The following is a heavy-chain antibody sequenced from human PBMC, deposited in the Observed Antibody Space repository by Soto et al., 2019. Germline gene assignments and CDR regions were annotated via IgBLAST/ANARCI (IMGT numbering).Heavy chain of an antibody. CDR1: GFTFSDYY. J-gene: IGHJ4*02. CDR3: ARDRGITGTTTSDY. D-gene: IGHD1-20*01. Sequence: GGSLRLSCAASGFTFSDYYMSWIRQAPGKGLEWVSYISSSSSYTNYADSVKGRFTISRDNAKNSLYLQMNSLRAEDTAVYYCARDRGITGTTTSDYWGQGTLVTVS. CDR2: ISSSSSYT. V-gene: IGHV3-11*06.